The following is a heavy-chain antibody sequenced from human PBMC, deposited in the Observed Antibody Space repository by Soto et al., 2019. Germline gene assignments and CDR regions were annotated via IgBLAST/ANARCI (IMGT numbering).Heavy chain of an antibody. D-gene: IGHD2-15*01. CDR2: LWYDGSNK. CDR3: ASDVFRSGWAPGAN. J-gene: IGHJ4*02. Sequence: QVQLVESGGGVVQPGKSLRLSCAASGFTFSNYGMHWVRQAPGKGLEWVALLWYDGSNKFYADSVKGRFTISRDNSKNMLYLLMSSLRAEVTALYYCASDVFRSGWAPGANWGQGTVVVVSS. CDR1: GFTFSNYG. V-gene: IGHV3-33*01.